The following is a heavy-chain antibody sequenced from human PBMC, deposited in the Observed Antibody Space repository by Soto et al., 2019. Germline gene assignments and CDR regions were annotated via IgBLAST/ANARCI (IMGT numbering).Heavy chain of an antibody. J-gene: IGHJ4*02. CDR3: TKDRLGGNFDY. Sequence: PGGSLRLSCAASGFTFSSHSMNWVRQAPGKGLEWVSSISPRSEYILYADSVKGRFTISRDNAENSLWLQLDSLRDEDTAVYYCTKDRLGGNFDYWGQGTQVTVSS. V-gene: IGHV3-21*01. CDR1: GFTFSSHS. CDR2: ISPRSEYI.